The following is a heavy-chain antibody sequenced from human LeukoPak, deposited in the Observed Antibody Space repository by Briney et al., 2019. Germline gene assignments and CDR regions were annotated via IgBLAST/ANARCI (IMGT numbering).Heavy chain of an antibody. D-gene: IGHD1-26*01. CDR1: GFTFSSDG. V-gene: IGHV3-23*01. J-gene: IGHJ4*02. CDR2: ICGSAAGT. Sequence: GGSLRLSCAASGFTFSSDGMSWLRQAPGKRLEWVAVICGSAAGTYYADSVKGRFTISRDNSKNTLDLQMTGLRAEDTAVYYCARERGRGRDSPWFDYWGQGTLVTVSS. CDR3: ARERGRGRDSPWFDY.